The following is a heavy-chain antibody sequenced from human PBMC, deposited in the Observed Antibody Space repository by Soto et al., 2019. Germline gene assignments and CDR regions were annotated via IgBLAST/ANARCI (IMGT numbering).Heavy chain of an antibody. CDR2: ISGSGIIT. V-gene: IGHV3-23*01. J-gene: IGHJ5*02. D-gene: IGHD2-15*01. CDR1: GFPFSSRA. Sequence: EVQLLESGGGLVQPGGSLRLSCAASGFPFSSRAMSWVRQAPGKGLEWVSAISGSGIITYNADSVKGRFTISRDTSKNTLYLQMNSLRADDTAVYYCAEWARYCSGADCRAWGQGTLVTVSS. CDR3: AEWARYCSGADCRA.